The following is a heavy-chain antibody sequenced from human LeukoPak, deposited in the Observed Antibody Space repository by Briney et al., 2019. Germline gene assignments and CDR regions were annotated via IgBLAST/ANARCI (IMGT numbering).Heavy chain of an antibody. CDR3: STAKFDS. J-gene: IGHJ4*02. CDR1: GFPLMGNR. CDR2: INIDSITV. D-gene: IGHD1-14*01. Sequence: GGSLRLSSVASGFPLMGNRINWFGQAPGKGLEWVSYINIDSITVNYADSVKGRFTISIDNAKNSLYLQMNSLRAEDTAVYYCSTAKFDSWGQGTLVTVSS. V-gene: IGHV3-48*01.